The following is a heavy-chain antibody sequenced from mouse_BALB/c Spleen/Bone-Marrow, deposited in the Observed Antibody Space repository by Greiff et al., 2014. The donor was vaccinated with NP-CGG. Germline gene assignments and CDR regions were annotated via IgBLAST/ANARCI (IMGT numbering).Heavy chain of an antibody. D-gene: IGHD3-3*01. CDR2: IAPGSGSS. V-gene: IGHV1S41*01. CDR1: GYTFTSYW. CDR3: ARGGLHYFDY. J-gene: IGHJ2*01. Sequence: DLVKPGASVKLSCKASGYTFTSYWINWIKQRPGQGLEWIGRIAPGSGSSYYNEMFKGKATLTVDTSSSTAYIQLSPLSSEDSAVYFCARGGLHYFDYWGQGTTLTVSS.